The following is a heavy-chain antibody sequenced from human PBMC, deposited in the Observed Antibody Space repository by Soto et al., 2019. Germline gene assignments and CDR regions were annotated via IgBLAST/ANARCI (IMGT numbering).Heavy chain of an antibody. D-gene: IGHD2-21*02. CDR1: GFTFSNYW. CDR2: IDSDGSMR. V-gene: IGHV3-74*01. J-gene: IGHJ4*02. CDR3: IRALAHCGGDCVLY. Sequence: EVQLVESGGGLVQSGGSRRLSGAASGFTFSNYWMHWVRQAPGKGLVWVSRIDSDGSMRNYADSVKRRFTISRDNAKTTLYLQLTSLRYEDTAVYDVIRALAHCGGDCVLYWGQGALVTVSS.